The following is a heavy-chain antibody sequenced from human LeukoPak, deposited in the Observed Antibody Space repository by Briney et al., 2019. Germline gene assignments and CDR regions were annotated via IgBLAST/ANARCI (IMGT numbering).Heavy chain of an antibody. D-gene: IGHD5-18*01. J-gene: IGHJ4*02. CDR1: GFTFSSYS. Sequence: GGSLRLSCAASGFTFSSYSMNWVRQAPGKGLEWVSSISSSSSYIYYADSVKGRFTISRDNAKNSLYLQMNSLRAEDTAVYYCARGSFDGYSYGTYYFDYWGQGTLVTVSS. CDR2: ISSSSSYI. CDR3: ARGSFDGYSYGTYYFDY. V-gene: IGHV3-21*01.